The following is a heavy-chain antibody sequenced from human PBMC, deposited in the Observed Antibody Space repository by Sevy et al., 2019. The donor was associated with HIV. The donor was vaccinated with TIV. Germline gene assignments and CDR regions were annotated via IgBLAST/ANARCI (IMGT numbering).Heavy chain of an antibody. V-gene: IGHV1-46*01. CDR1: GYTFTNYY. Sequence: ASVKVSCKASGYTFTNYYIQWVRQAPGQELEWMGLINPSGGSTSYAQRFQGRVTMTRDTSTSTVYMDLSSLRSEDTAVYYCARVYYYDDSGPGFWGQGTLVTVSS. J-gene: IGHJ4*02. D-gene: IGHD3-22*01. CDR3: ARVYYYDDSGPGF. CDR2: INPSGGST.